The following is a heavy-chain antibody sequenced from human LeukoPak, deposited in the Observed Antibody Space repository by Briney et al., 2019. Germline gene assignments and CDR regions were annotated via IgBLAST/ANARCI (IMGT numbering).Heavy chain of an antibody. CDR3: ARSYGDTLNYYYGMDV. V-gene: IGHV1-69*01. Sequence: VASVKVSCKASGGTLSSYAISWVRQAPGQGLEWMGGIIPIFGTANYAQKFQGRVTITADESTSTAYMELSSLRSEDTAVYYCARSYGDTLNYYYGMDVWGQGTTVTVSS. CDR1: GGTLSSYA. CDR2: IIPIFGTA. D-gene: IGHD4-17*01. J-gene: IGHJ6*02.